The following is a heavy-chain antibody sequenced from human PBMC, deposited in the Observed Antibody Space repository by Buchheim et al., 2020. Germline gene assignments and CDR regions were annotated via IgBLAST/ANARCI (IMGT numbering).Heavy chain of an antibody. CDR3: ARGTLDPYVGYYYGMDV. CDR1: GGSFSGYY. Sequence: QVQLQQWGAGLLKPSETLSLTCAVYGGSFSGYYWSWIRQPPGKGLEWIGEINHSGSTNYNPSLKSRVTISVDTSKNQFSLKLSSVTAADTAVYYCARGTLDPYVGYYYGMDVWGQGTT. CDR2: INHSGST. D-gene: IGHD1-1*01. V-gene: IGHV4-34*01. J-gene: IGHJ6*02.